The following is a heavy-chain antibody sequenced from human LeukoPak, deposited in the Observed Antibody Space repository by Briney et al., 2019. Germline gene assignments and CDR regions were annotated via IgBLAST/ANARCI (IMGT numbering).Heavy chain of an antibody. J-gene: IGHJ4*02. CDR2: INPAGTET. Sequence: PGGSLRLPCAASGFSFSAYWMTWVRQAPGTGLEWVANINPAGTETYYVDPVKGRFTISRDNAKNLLYLQMNSLRAEDTAVYYCARFGYVAAVDLWGQGTLVTVSS. CDR3: ARFGYVAAVDL. D-gene: IGHD2-15*01. V-gene: IGHV3-7*01. CDR1: GFSFSAYW.